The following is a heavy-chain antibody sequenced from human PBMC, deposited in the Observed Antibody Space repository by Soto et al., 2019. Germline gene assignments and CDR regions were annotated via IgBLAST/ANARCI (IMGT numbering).Heavy chain of an antibody. CDR3: ARTSPVAGGFDY. V-gene: IGHV4-61*08. CDR1: GGSISSGGYY. Sequence: SETLSLTCTVSGGSISSGGYYWSWIRQHPGKGLEWIGYIYYSGSTNYNPSLESRVTISADTSQNQISLKLTSVTAADTAIYYCARTSPVAGGFDYWGQGILVTVSS. J-gene: IGHJ4*02. CDR2: IYYSGST. D-gene: IGHD6-19*01.